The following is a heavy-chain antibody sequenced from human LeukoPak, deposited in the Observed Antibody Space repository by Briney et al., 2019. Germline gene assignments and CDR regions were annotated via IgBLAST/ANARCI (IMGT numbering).Heavy chain of an antibody. D-gene: IGHD6-13*01. CDR2: INPNSGGT. CDR1: GYTFTGYY. CDR3: ARPLRSSWYEVDNWFDP. Sequence: ASVKVSCKASGYTFTGYYMHWVRQVPGQGLEWMGWINPNSGGTNYAQKFQGRVTMTRDTSISTAYMELSRLRSDDTAVYYCARPLRSSWYEVDNWFDPWGQGTLVTVSS. J-gene: IGHJ5*02. V-gene: IGHV1-2*02.